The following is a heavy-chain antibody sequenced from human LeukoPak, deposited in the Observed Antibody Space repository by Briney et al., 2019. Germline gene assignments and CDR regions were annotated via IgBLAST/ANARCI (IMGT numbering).Heavy chain of an antibody. Sequence: GGSLRLSCAASGSTFSSYAMSWVRQAPGKGLEWVAVISYDGSNKYYADSVKGRFTISRDNSKNTLYLQMNSLRAEDTAVYYCASTGATATLDIWGQGTMVTVSS. J-gene: IGHJ3*02. CDR2: ISYDGSNK. CDR3: ASTGATATLDI. CDR1: GSTFSSYA. V-gene: IGHV3-30*03. D-gene: IGHD1-26*01.